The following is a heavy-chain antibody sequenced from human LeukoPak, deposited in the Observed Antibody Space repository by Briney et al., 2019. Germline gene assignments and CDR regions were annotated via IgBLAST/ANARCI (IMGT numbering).Heavy chain of an antibody. J-gene: IGHJ4*02. CDR1: GYTLTELS. V-gene: IGHV1-24*01. Sequence: ASVKVSCKASGYTLTELSMHWVRQAPGKGLEWMGGFDPEDGETIYAQKFQGRVTMTEDTSTDTAYMELSSLRSEDTAVYYCAILGNSSGYYQYWGQGTLVTVSS. CDR3: AILGNSSGYYQY. D-gene: IGHD3-22*01. CDR2: FDPEDGET.